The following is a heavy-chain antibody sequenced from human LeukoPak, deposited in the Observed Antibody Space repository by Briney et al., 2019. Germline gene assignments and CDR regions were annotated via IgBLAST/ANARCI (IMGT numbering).Heavy chain of an antibody. CDR3: AEDPAAVAGTANYFQH. D-gene: IGHD6-19*01. Sequence: GGSLRLSCAASGFTFSSYGMHWVRQAPGKGLECVAGISYDGNKKDYADSVKGRFTISRDNSKNTLYLQMNSLRAEDTAVYYCAEDPAAVAGTANYFQHWGQGTLVTVSS. J-gene: IGHJ1*01. V-gene: IGHV3-30*18. CDR1: GFTFSSYG. CDR2: ISYDGNKK.